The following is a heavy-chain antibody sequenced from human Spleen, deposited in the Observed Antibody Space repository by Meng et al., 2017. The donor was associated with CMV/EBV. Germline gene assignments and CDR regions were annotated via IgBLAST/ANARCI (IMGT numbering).Heavy chain of an antibody. CDR1: GFIFSSYG. CDR3: AKGVSGRGGAADF. CDR2: IRYDGTNA. J-gene: IGHJ4*02. D-gene: IGHD3-10*01. Sequence: GESLKISCAASGFIFSSYGLHWARQAPGKGLEWVAFIRYDGTNAWYVDSVKGRFTISRDHSKNTLYLQMNSLRPEDAAVYFCAKGVSGRGGAADFWGQGTLVTVSS. V-gene: IGHV3-30*02.